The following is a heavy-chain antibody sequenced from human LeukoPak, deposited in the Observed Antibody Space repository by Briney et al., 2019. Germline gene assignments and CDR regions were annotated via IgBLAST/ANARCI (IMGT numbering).Heavy chain of an antibody. Sequence: GGSLRLSCTASGFGVSNNYMSWVRHAPGKGLEWVAVIYSGAATFYADAVKGRFSLSRDNSQNAPFLQRNSLKVEDSAVYYCARDPGLNAFDIWGQGTMVTVSS. V-gene: IGHV3-53*01. CDR2: IYSGAAT. CDR3: ARDPGLNAFDI. CDR1: GFGVSNNY. J-gene: IGHJ3*02.